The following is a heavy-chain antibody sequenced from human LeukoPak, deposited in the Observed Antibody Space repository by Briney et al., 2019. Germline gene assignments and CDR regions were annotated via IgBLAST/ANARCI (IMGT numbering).Heavy chain of an antibody. CDR1: GYTFSTYG. CDR3: ARDLSPYYGSGSWDY. CDR2: INPNSGGT. Sequence: ASVKVSCKASGYTFSTYGVSWVRQAPGQGLEWMGWINPNSGGTNYAQKFQGRVTMTRDTSISTAYMELSRLRSDDTAVYYCARDLSPYYGSGSWDYWGQGTLVTVSS. J-gene: IGHJ4*02. D-gene: IGHD3-10*01. V-gene: IGHV1-2*02.